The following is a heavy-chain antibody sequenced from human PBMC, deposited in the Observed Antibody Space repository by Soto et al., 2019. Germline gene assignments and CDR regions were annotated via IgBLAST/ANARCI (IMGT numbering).Heavy chain of an antibody. CDR2: IDPSDSYT. V-gene: IGHV5-10-1*01. CDR3: ARVHKNWFDS. J-gene: IGHJ5*01. Sequence: ESLKISCKASGYNFTAFWIHWVRQMPGKGLEWLGKIDPSDSYTNYSPSFEGHVTISTDNSITTAYLQWSSLRASDTALYFCARVHKNWFDSWAQGTMVTVSS. CDR1: GYNFTAFW.